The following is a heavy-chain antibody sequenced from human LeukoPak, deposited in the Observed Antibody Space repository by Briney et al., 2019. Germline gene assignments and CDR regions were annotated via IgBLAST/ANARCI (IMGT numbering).Heavy chain of an antibody. CDR2: IYYSGST. V-gene: IGHV4-59*01. CDR1: GGPFTSYY. J-gene: IGHJ4*02. CDR3: ARPYRSGWHGSFDY. D-gene: IGHD6-19*01. Sequence: PSETLSLTCTVSGGPFTSYYWSWIRQPPGKGLEWIGNIYYSGSTNYNPSLKSRVTISVDTSKNQFSLKLSSVTAADTAVYYCARPYRSGWHGSFDYWGQGSLVTVSS.